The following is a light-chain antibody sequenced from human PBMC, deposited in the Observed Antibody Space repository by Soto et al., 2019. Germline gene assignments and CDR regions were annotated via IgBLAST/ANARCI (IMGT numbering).Light chain of an antibody. CDR3: QQYRGWPRT. Sequence: EIVLTQSPATLSLSPGERATLSCRASQSVSSYLAWYQQKPGQAPRLLIYDASNRATGIPARFSGSGSGTDFTLTISRLEPEDFAVYYCQQYRGWPRTFGQGTKVDIK. J-gene: IGKJ1*01. CDR2: DAS. V-gene: IGKV3-11*01. CDR1: QSVSSY.